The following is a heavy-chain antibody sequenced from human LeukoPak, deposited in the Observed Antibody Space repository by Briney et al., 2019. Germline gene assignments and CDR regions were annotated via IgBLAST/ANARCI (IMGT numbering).Heavy chain of an antibody. V-gene: IGHV3-7*01. CDR2: IKQDGSEK. J-gene: IGHJ4*02. D-gene: IGHD3-22*01. CDR1: GFTFSSYW. CDR3: ARDYYDSSGYYHVGYFDY. Sequence: GGPLRLSCAASGFTFSSYWMSWVRQAPGKGLEWVANIKQDGSEKYYVDSVKGRFTISRDNAKNSLYLQMNSLRAEDTAVYYCARDYYDSSGYYHVGYFDYWGQGTLVTVSS.